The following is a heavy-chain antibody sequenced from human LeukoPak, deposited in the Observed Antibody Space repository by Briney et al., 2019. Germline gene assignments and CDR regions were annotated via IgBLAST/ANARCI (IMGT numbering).Heavy chain of an antibody. CDR2: ISSDNGKT. Sequence: GASVKVACKASGYTFASYGISWVRQAPGQGLEWMGGISSDNGKTNYAQKFHGRVNLTTDTSTRTAYMELRSLRSGDTAVYYCARDHVIVAADSDYWGQGTLVTVSS. J-gene: IGHJ4*02. V-gene: IGHV1-18*01. CDR1: GYTFASYG. D-gene: IGHD2-15*01. CDR3: ARDHVIVAADSDY.